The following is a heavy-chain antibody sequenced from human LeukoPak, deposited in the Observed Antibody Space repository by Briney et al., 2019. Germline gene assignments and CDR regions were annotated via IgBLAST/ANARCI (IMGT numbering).Heavy chain of an antibody. D-gene: IGHD2-2*01. CDR2: IYYSGVT. Sequence: SETLSLTCSVSGGSIRDSAYYWGWIRQPPGKGLDWIASIYYSGVTYFHPSLGSRASIFLDTSNNRFSLELTSVTAAGTAVYYCVRHGGTSSLISYSWFDPWGQGILVTVPS. CDR1: GGSIRDSAYY. V-gene: IGHV4-39*01. J-gene: IGHJ5*02. CDR3: VRHGGTSSLISYSWFDP.